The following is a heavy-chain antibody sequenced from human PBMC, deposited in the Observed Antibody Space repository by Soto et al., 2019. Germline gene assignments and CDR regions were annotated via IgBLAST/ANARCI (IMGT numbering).Heavy chain of an antibody. CDR2: ISAYNGNT. J-gene: IGHJ6*02. CDR1: GYTFTTYG. D-gene: IGHD3-10*01. Sequence: GASVKVSCKTSGYTFTTYGVSWVRQAPGQGLEWMGWISAYNGNTNYAQKLQGRVTMTTDTSTSTAYMELSSLRSEDTAVYYCARDQSLFGVVREIIGVGYYYYGMDVWGQGTTVTVSS. V-gene: IGHV1-18*04. CDR3: ARDQSLFGVVREIIGVGYYYYGMDV.